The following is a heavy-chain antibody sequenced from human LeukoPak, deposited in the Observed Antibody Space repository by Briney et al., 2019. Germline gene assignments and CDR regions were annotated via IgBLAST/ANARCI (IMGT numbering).Heavy chain of an antibody. CDR2: ISAYNGNT. D-gene: IGHD3-3*01. V-gene: IGHV1-18*01. Sequence: ASVKVSCKASGYTFTSYGISWVRQAPGQGLEWMGWISAYNGNTNYAQKLQGRVTMTRDTSISTAYMELSRLRSDDTAVYYCARGQYDFWSGYLDYWGQGTLVTVSS. J-gene: IGHJ4*02. CDR3: ARGQYDFWSGYLDY. CDR1: GYTFTSYG.